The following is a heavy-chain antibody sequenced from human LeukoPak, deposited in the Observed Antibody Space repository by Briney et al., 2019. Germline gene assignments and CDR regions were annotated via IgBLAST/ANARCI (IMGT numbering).Heavy chain of an antibody. Sequence: SQTVSLTRSISGYSVPSNRAGWNWLRQSPSRGLEWLGRTYYRSKWYNEYAVSVKGRISINADTSKNQCSVQLNSVTPEDTAVYYCGRDLGAAIDYWVQGTLVTVSS. D-gene: IGHD1-26*01. V-gene: IGHV6-1*01. CDR3: GRDLGAAIDY. J-gene: IGHJ4*02. CDR2: TYYRSKWYN. CDR1: GYSVPSNRAG.